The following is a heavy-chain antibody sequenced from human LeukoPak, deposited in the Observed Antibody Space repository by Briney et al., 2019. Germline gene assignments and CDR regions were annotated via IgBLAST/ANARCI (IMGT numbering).Heavy chain of an antibody. J-gene: IGHJ4*02. V-gene: IGHV3-30*02. CDR3: ARDLTVGPTTDYFDY. D-gene: IGHD1-26*01. CDR2: IRYDGSRK. Sequence: GGSLRLSCAASGFIFSSYGMHWVRQAPDKGLEWVAFIRYDGSRKYYADSVKGRFIISRDNAKNSLYLQMNSLRAEDTAVYYCARDLTVGPTTDYFDYWGQGTLVTVSS. CDR1: GFIFSSYG.